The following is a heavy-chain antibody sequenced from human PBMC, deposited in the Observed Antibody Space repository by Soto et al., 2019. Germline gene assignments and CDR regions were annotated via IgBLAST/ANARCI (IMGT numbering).Heavy chain of an antibody. Sequence: GGSLRLSCAASGFTFSSYAMHWVRQAPGKGLEWVAVISYDGSNKYYADSVKGRFTISRDNSKNTLYLQMNSLRAEDTAVYYCARDRVGSGSYYSPIRQNYYYYGMDVWGQGTTVTVSS. CDR3: ARDRVGSGSYYSPIRQNYYYYGMDV. CDR1: GFTFSSYA. V-gene: IGHV3-30-3*01. J-gene: IGHJ6*02. D-gene: IGHD3-10*01. CDR2: ISYDGSNK.